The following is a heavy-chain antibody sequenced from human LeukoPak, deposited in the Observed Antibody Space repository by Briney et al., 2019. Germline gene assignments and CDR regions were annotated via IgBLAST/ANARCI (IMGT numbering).Heavy chain of an antibody. J-gene: IGHJ3*01. CDR2: LNQDGSVQ. D-gene: IGHD2-8*01. CDR1: GFTFSSYS. V-gene: IGHV3-7*01. Sequence: PGGSLRLSCAASGFTFSSYSMNWVRQAPGKGLEWVANLNQDGSVQLYGDSVRGRFTISRDNAKNSVYIQMNSLRVEDTAMYYCARDHNVADVWGQGTMVTVS. CDR3: ARDHNVADV.